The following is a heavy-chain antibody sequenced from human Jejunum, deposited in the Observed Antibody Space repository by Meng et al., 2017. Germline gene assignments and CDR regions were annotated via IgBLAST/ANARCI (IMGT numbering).Heavy chain of an antibody. D-gene: IGHD6-6*01. Sequence: QVQLQESGPGLVKPSQTLSLTCAVFGDSISSTYYYLDWVRQPPGMGLEWIGSISYGRRASYNPSLKSRVIISVDTSKRQLSLTLNSVTAADTALYYCATIQSSPHFFNYWGQGTLVTVSS. CDR1: GDSISSTYYY. J-gene: IGHJ4*02. CDR2: ISYGRRA. V-gene: IGHV4-39*01. CDR3: ATIQSSPHFFNY.